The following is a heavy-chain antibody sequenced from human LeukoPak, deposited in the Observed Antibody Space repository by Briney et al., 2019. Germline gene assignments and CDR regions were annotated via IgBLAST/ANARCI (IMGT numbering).Heavy chain of an antibody. Sequence: GGSLRLSCAASGFTFSSYEMNWVRQAPGKGLEWVSYISSSGSTIYYADSVKGRFTISRDNAKNSLYLQMNSLRAEDTAVYYCAREGGWLQFLDYWGQGTLVTVSS. CDR1: GFTFSSYE. J-gene: IGHJ4*02. V-gene: IGHV3-48*03. CDR2: ISSSGSTI. CDR3: AREGGWLQFLDY. D-gene: IGHD5-24*01.